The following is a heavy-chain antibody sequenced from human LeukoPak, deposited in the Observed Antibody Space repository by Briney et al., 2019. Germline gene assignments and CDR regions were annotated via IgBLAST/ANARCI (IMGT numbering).Heavy chain of an antibody. D-gene: IGHD6-13*01. CDR2: ISDSGDGT. J-gene: IGHJ4*02. CDR1: GFTFRTYA. Sequence: GGSLRLSCAASGFTFRTYAMSWVRQAPGKGLEWVPGISDSGDGTYYAESVKGRFTISRDNSKNTVFLQMNSLRADDTAKYYCAKDKAPGSWHTPSDFWGQGTLVTVSS. V-gene: IGHV3-23*01. CDR3: AKDKAPGSWHTPSDF.